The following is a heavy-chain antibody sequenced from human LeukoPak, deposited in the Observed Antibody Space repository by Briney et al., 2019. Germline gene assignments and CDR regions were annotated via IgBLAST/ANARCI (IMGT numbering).Heavy chain of an antibody. CDR2: IRDDGSTR. D-gene: IGHD3-16*01. V-gene: IGHV3-30*02. CDR1: GFTFSRYG. J-gene: IGHJ3*02. Sequence: GGSLRLSCAASGFTFSRYGLHWVRQAPGKGLEWMAFIRDDGSTRYYADSVKGRFTVSRDNSKNTLYLQMDSLRSDDTAVYYCARKGVRGEPDSPDAFDIWGQGTMVTVSS. CDR3: ARKGVRGEPDSPDAFDI.